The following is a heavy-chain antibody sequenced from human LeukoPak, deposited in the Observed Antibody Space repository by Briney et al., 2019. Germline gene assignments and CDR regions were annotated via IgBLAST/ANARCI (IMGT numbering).Heavy chain of an antibody. Sequence: ASVKVSCKAYGYTFTSYAIQWVRQAPGQRLEWMGWINAGHGNTKYSQNFPGRVTITRDTSAITAYMELSSLRSEDTAAYYCARGAGFAEPRPEYWGQATLLTVSS. D-gene: IGHD1-14*01. V-gene: IGHV1-3*01. CDR2: INAGHGNT. CDR1: GYTFTSYA. J-gene: IGHJ4*02. CDR3: ARGAGFAEPRPEY.